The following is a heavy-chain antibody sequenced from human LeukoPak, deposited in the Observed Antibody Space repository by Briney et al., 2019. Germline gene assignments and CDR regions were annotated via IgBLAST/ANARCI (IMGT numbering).Heavy chain of an antibody. CDR1: GYSFISYG. V-gene: IGHV1-18*01. D-gene: IGHD1-14*01. CDR2: ISPYNGNT. CDR3: ARVDNGGFTWSLYYFDY. Sequence: ASGKVSCKASGYSFISYGLYWVRQAPGQGLEWMGWISPYNGNTNYAQNLQGRVTMTTDTSTSTAYMELRSLRSDDTAVYYCARVDNGGFTWSLYYFDYWGQGTLVTVSS. J-gene: IGHJ4*02.